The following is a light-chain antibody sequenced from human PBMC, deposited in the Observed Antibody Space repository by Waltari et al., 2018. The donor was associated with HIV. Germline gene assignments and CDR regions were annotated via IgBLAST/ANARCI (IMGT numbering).Light chain of an antibody. CDR1: SSDIGGYNY. J-gene: IGLJ2*01. CDR2: DVN. V-gene: IGLV2-11*01. Sequence: QSALTQPHSVSGSPGQSVTISCIGTSSDIGGYNYVSWYRQFPGKAPSVIIHDVNKRPSGVPDRFSGSKSGNTASLTISGLQTDDEADYYCCSYAGNSDVVFGGGTTLTVL. CDR3: CSYAGNSDVV.